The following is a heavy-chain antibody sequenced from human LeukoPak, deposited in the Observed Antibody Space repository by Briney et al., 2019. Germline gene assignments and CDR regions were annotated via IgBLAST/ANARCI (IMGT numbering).Heavy chain of an antibody. CDR3: ARDGRYYDFWSGYPEYFDY. CDR1: GYTFTGYY. D-gene: IGHD3-3*01. J-gene: IGHJ4*02. Sequence: ASVKASCNASGYTFTGYYMHWVRQAPGQGLEWMGWINPNSGGTNYAQKFQGRVTMTRDTSISTAYMELSRLRSDDTAVYYCARDGRYYDFWSGYPEYFDYWGQGTLVTVSS. CDR2: INPNSGGT. V-gene: IGHV1-2*02.